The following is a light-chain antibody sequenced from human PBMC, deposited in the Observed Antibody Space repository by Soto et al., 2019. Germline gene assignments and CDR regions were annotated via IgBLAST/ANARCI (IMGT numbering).Light chain of an antibody. CDR2: DAS. CDR3: QQYGSTPLT. V-gene: IGKV3-20*01. Sequence: EIVLKQSPDTLSLSPGVRATLSCRASQSVKNNYLAWYQQKPGQAPRFLIYDASSRATGIPDRFSGSGSGTDFTLTISRLEPEDFAVYYCQQYGSTPLTFGGGTKVDIK. CDR1: QSVKNNY. J-gene: IGKJ4*01.